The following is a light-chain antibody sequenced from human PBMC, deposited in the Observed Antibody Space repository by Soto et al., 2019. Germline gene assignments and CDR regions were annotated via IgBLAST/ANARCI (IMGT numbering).Light chain of an antibody. CDR1: SSDIGAHYD. J-gene: IGLJ3*02. Sequence: QSVLTQPPSVSGAPGQRVTISCTGSSSDIGAHYDVHWYQQLPGTAPKLLIYGNNNRPSGVPDRFSGSKSGTSAPLAITGLQAEDEADYYCQSYDSSLSGWVFGGGTKLTVL. V-gene: IGLV1-40*01. CDR3: QSYDSSLSGWV. CDR2: GNN.